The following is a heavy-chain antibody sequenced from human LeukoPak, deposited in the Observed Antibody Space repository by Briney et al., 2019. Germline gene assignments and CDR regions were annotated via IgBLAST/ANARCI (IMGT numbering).Heavy chain of an antibody. CDR2: IGSSGSTI. D-gene: IGHD1-26*01. J-gene: IGHJ4*02. CDR1: GFTFSSYE. Sequence: GGSLRLSCAASGFTFSSYEMNWVRQAPGKGLEWVSYIGSSGSTIYYADSVKGRFTISRDDAKNSLYLQMNSLRAEDTAVYYCARENRVGATLNFDYWGQGTLVTVSS. CDR3: ARENRVGATLNFDY. V-gene: IGHV3-48*03.